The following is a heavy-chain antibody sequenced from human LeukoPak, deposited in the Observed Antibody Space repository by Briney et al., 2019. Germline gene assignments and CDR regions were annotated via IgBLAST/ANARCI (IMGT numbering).Heavy chain of an antibody. CDR2: IYYSGST. CDR1: GGSISSYY. V-gene: IGHV4-59*01. J-gene: IGHJ4*02. Sequence: TSETLSLTCTVSGGSISSYYWSWIRQPPGKGLEWIGYIYYSGSTNYNPSLKSRVTISVDTSKNQFSLKLSSVTAADTAVYYCARESGYSYGSFDYWGQGTLVTVSS. CDR3: ARESGYSYGSFDY. D-gene: IGHD5-18*01.